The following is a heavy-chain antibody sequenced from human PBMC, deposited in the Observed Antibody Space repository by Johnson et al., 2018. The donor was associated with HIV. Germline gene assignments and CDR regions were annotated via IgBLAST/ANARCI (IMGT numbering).Heavy chain of an antibody. CDR2: ISYDGSNK. J-gene: IGHJ3*02. Sequence: QVQLVESGGGVVQPGRSLRLSCAASGFTFSSYAMHWVRQAPGKGLEWVAVISYDGSNKYYADYVKGRFTISRDNSKNTPYLQMSSLRVEDTAMYYCARAAAARSTGHDAFDIWGQGTMVTVSP. V-gene: IGHV3-30*14. CDR3: ARAAAARSTGHDAFDI. D-gene: IGHD6-6*01. CDR1: GFTFSSYA.